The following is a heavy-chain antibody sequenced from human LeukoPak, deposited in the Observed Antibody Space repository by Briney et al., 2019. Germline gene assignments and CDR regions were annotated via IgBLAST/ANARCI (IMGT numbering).Heavy chain of an antibody. D-gene: IGHD6-6*01. CDR2: ISSSSSYI. CDR1: GFTFSSYS. CDR3: AREWRRGAARKDAFDI. J-gene: IGHJ3*02. Sequence: GGSLRLSCAASGFTFSSYSMNWVRQAPGKGLEWVSSISSSSSYIYYADSVRGRFTISRDNAKNSLYLQMNSLRAEDTAVYYCAREWRRGAARKDAFDIWGQGTMVTVSS. V-gene: IGHV3-21*01.